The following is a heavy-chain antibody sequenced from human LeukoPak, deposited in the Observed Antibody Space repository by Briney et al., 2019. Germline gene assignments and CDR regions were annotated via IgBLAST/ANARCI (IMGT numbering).Heavy chain of an antibody. J-gene: IGHJ3*02. Sequence: ASVKVSCKASGYTFTSYYMHWVRQAPGQGLEWMGIINPSGGSTSYAQKFQGRVTMTRDTSTSTVYMELSSLRSEDTAVYYCARERLPHNWNDARFAFDIWGQGTMVTVSS. CDR2: INPSGGST. D-gene: IGHD1-1*01. CDR1: GYTFTSYY. CDR3: ARERLPHNWNDARFAFDI. V-gene: IGHV1-46*01.